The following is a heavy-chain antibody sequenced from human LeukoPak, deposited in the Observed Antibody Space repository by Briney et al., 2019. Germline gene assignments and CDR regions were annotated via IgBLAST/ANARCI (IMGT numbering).Heavy chain of an antibody. CDR3: ARDLEAANTYYFDY. CDR1: GFTVSSSY. D-gene: IGHD6-13*01. CDR2: ISSAGTT. Sequence: GRSLRLSCAASGFTVSSSYMSWVRQAPGKGLEWDSIISSAGTTYYADSVKGRFTISRDNSKNTVYLQVNGLRDEDTAVYYCARDLEAANTYYFDYWGQGTMVTVSS. J-gene: IGHJ4*02. V-gene: IGHV3-66*01.